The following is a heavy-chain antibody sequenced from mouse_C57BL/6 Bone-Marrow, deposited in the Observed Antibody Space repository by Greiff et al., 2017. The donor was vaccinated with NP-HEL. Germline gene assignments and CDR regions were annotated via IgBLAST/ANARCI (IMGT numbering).Heavy chain of an antibody. CDR3: TTFITTVVTGYVDV. Sequence: VQLQQSGAELVRPGASVKLSCTASGFNIKDDYMHWVKQRPEQGLEWIGWIDPENGDTEYASKFQGKATITADTSSNTAYLQLSSLTSEDTAVYYCTTFITTVVTGYVDVWGTGTTVTVSS. CDR2: IDPENGDT. V-gene: IGHV14-4*01. D-gene: IGHD1-1*01. CDR1: GFNIKDDY. J-gene: IGHJ1*03.